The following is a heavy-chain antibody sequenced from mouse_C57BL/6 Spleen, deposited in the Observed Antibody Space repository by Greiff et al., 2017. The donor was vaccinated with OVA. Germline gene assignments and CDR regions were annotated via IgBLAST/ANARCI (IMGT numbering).Heavy chain of an antibody. CDR1: GYTFTSYW. Sequence: VQLQQSGAELVMPGASVKLSCKASGYTFTSYWMHWVKQRPGKGLEWIGKIDPYGSCTNYHEKFKGQFTLTVDKSSSTAYMQLISLKSDDSAVEYCARRDYCSSPLDYWGQGTTLTVSS. D-gene: IGHD1-1*01. V-gene: IGHV1-69*01. CDR3: ARRDYCSSPLDY. J-gene: IGHJ2*01. CDR2: IDPYGSCT.